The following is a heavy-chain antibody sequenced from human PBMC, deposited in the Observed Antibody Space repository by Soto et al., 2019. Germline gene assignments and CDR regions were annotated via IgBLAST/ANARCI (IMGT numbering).Heavy chain of an antibody. CDR2: TNGHGTTK. D-gene: IGHD2-21*01. J-gene: IGHJ4*02. Sequence: HPGGSLRLSCVASGFTFSDFEMNWVRQAPGKGLEWVSYTNGHGTTKKYADSVKGRFTISRDSAWTSLSLQMNSLRDEDTAIYYCARESHGDAFDLWGQGTLVTVSS. CDR3: ARESHGDAFDL. CDR1: GFTFSDFE. V-gene: IGHV3-48*03.